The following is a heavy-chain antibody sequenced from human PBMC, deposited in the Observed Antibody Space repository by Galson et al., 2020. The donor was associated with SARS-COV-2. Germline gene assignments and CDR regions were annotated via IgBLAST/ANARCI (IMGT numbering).Heavy chain of an antibody. CDR2: IIPIFDER. D-gene: IGHD4-17*01. V-gene: IGHV1-69*04. CDR3: ARPATTVATDGFHI. CDR1: GGTLSKFA. Sequence: ASVKVSCKASGGTLSKFAVSWVRQAPGRGLEWMGRIIPIFDERKYSRNFQGRVTMTADKSTSTVYMELDSLKSEDTAVYYCARPATTVATDGFHIWGQGTMVIVSA. J-gene: IGHJ3*02.